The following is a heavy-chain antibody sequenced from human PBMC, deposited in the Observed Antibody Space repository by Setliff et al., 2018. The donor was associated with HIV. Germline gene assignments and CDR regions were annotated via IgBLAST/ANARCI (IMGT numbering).Heavy chain of an antibody. D-gene: IGHD3-3*01. CDR1: GGSISSGTSY. CDR2: IYTSGST. CDR3: ARVYDFWSGPHYMDV. V-gene: IGHV4-61*02. J-gene: IGHJ6*03. Sequence: SETLSLTCTVSGGSISSGTSYWSWIRQPAGKGLEWIGRIYTSGSTNYNPSLKSRVSISVDTSKNQFSLKLSSVTAADTAVYYCARVYDFWSGPHYMDVWGKGTTVTVSS.